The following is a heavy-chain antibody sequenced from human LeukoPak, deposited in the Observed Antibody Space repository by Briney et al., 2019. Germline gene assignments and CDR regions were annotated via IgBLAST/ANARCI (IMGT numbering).Heavy chain of an antibody. CDR1: GFTFSSYG. V-gene: IGHV3-30*18. D-gene: IGHD3-10*01. J-gene: IGHJ4*02. CDR3: AKAFGSGSFDY. Sequence: PGRSLRLSCAASGFTFSSYGMHWVRQAPGKGLEWVAVISYDGSNKYYADSVKGRFTISRDNSKNTLSLQLNSLRAEDTAVYYCAKAFGSGSFDYWGQGTLVTVSS. CDR2: ISYDGSNK.